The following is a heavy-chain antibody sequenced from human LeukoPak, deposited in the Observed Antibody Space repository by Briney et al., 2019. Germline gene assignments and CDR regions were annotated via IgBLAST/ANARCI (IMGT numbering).Heavy chain of an antibody. J-gene: IGHJ4*02. D-gene: IGHD6-19*01. V-gene: IGHV4-38-2*01. CDR1: GYSISNAYY. Sequence: PSETLSLTCAVSGYSISNAYYWGWSRQPPGKGLEWIASMYHSGSTYYNPSLKSRVTISVDTSKNQFSLKLNSVTAADTAVYYCVRHPRYSTGWAIDYWGQGTLVTVSS. CDR3: VRHPRYSTGWAIDY. CDR2: MYHSGST.